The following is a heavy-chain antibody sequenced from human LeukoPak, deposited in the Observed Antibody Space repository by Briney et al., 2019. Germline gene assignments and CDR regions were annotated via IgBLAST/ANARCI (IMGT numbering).Heavy chain of an antibody. D-gene: IGHD1-26*01. CDR1: GGSISSSNYY. J-gene: IGHJ3*02. Sequence: SETLSLTCTVSGGSISSSNYYWVWIRQPPGKGLEWIATLYHSGSTYYNPSLKSRVTISVYTSKNQFSLKLSSVTAADTAVYYCARHIYSGTDGDAFYIWGQGTMVTVSS. CDR2: LYHSGST. V-gene: IGHV4-39*01. CDR3: ARHIYSGTDGDAFYI.